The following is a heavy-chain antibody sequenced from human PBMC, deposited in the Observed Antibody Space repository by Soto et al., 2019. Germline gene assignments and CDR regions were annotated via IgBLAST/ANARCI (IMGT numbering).Heavy chain of an antibody. D-gene: IGHD4-4*01. CDR1: GGTFSSYT. CDR2: IIPILGIA. J-gene: IGHJ3*02. Sequence: SVKVSCKASGGTFSSYTISWVRQAPGQGLEWMGRIIPILGIANYAQKFQGRVTITADKSTSTAYMELSSLRSEDTAVYYCARGLEDYNDAFDIWGQGTMVTVSS. CDR3: ARGLEDYNDAFDI. V-gene: IGHV1-69*02.